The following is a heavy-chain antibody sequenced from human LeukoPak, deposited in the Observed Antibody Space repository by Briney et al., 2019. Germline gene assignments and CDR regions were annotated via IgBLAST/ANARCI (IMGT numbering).Heavy chain of an antibody. J-gene: IGHJ3*02. CDR3: ARHRPRTEIGYAFDI. CDR1: GGSISNYY. Sequence: SETLSLTCTVSGGSISNYYWSWIRQPPGKGLEWLGYVFSTGTTHYNPSLQSRVTISVDTSNNQLSLRLTSVTAADTAVYYCARHRPRTEIGYAFDIWGQGTVVTVSS. V-gene: IGHV4-59*08. CDR2: VFSTGTT. D-gene: IGHD1/OR15-1a*01.